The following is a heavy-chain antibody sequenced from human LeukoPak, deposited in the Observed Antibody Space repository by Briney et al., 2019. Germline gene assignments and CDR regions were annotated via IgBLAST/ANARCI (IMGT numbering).Heavy chain of an antibody. J-gene: IGHJ4*02. CDR2: ISAYNGNT. Sequence: ASVKVSCKASGYTFTGYYMHWVRQAPGQGLEWMGWISAYNGNTNYAQKLQGRVTMTTDTSTSTAYMELRSLRSDDTAVYYCARVTGSRILAAAGYYFDYWGQGTLVTVSS. D-gene: IGHD6-13*01. CDR1: GYTFTGYY. V-gene: IGHV1-18*04. CDR3: ARVTGSRILAAAGYYFDY.